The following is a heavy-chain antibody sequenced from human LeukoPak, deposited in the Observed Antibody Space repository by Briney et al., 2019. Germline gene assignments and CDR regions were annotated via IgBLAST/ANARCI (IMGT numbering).Heavy chain of an antibody. D-gene: IGHD5-12*01. J-gene: IGHJ6*02. Sequence: ASVKVPCKASGYTFTSYGISWVRQAPGQGLEWMGWISAYNGNTNYAQKLQGRVTMTTDTSTSTACMELRSLRSDDTAVYYCARDGFLGIVATNGMDVWGQGTTVTVSS. V-gene: IGHV1-18*01. CDR3: ARDGFLGIVATNGMDV. CDR1: GYTFTSYG. CDR2: ISAYNGNT.